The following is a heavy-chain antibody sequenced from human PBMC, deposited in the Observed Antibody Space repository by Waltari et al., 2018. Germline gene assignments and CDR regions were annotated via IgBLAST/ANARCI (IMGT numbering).Heavy chain of an antibody. D-gene: IGHD2-8*02. J-gene: IGHJ6*02. CDR2: IYYSGGT. V-gene: IGHV4-39*07. CDR3: AGDQKRCTGGVCYINYYYGMDV. Sequence: QLQLQESGPGLVKPSETLSLTCTVSGGSISSRSYYWGWIRTPPGKGLGWIGSIYYSGGTYYNPPRESRVTISIDTSRNQFCLKLSSVTAADTAVSYCAGDQKRCTGGVCYINYYYGMDVWGQGTTVTVSS. CDR1: GGSISSRSYY.